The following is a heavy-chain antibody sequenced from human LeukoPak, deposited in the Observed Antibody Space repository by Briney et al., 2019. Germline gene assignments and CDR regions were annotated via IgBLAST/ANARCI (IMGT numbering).Heavy chain of an antibody. CDR3: AHSFLGRMVRGVIITNFDY. J-gene: IGHJ4*02. V-gene: IGHV2-5*01. Sequence: SGPTLVNPTQTLTLTCTFSGFSLSTSGVGVGWIRQPPGKALEWLALISLNDDKRYSPSLKSRLTITKDTSKNQVVLTMTNMDPVDTATYYCAHSFLGRMVRGVIITNFDYWGQGTLVTVSS. CDR1: GFSLSTSGVG. CDR2: ISLNDDK. D-gene: IGHD3-10*01.